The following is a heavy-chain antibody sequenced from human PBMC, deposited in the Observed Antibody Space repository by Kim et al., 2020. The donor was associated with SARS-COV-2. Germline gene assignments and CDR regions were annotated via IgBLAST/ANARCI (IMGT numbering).Heavy chain of an antibody. CDR1: GFTFSNAW. CDR2: IKSKTDGGTT. Sequence: GGSLRLSCAASGFTFSNAWMSWVRQAPGKGLEWVGRIKSKTDGGTTDYAAPVKGRFTISRDDSKNTLYLQMNSLKTEDTAVYYCTLPPLLTYADYEFDYWGQGTLVTVSS. D-gene: IGHD4-17*01. J-gene: IGHJ4*02. V-gene: IGHV3-15*01. CDR3: TLPPLLTYADYEFDY.